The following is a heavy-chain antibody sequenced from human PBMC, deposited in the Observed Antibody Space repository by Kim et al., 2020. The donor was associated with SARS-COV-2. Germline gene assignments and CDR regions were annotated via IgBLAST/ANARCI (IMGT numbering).Heavy chain of an antibody. V-gene: IGHV3-30-3*01. CDR2: ISYDGSNK. CDR3: ARDLYDFWSGYYSGYYY. CDR1: GFTFSSYA. Sequence: GGSLRLSCAASGFTFSSYAMHWVRQAPGKGLEWVAVISYDGSNKYYADSVKGRFTISRDNSKNTLYLQMNSLRAEDTAVYYCARDLYDFWSGYYSGYYY. D-gene: IGHD3-3*01. J-gene: IGHJ6*01.